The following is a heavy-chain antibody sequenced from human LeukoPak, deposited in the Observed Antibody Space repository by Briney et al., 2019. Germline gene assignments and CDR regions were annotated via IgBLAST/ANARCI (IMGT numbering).Heavy chain of an antibody. Sequence: SETLSLTCAVYGGSFSGYYWSWVRQPPGKGLEWIGEINHSGSTNYNPSLKSRVTMSVDTSKNQFSLKLSSVTAADTAVYYCARDNLMVYASPEYYYYYYMDVWGKGTTVTVSS. CDR3: ARDNLMVYASPEYYYYYYMDV. D-gene: IGHD2-8*01. CDR2: INHSGST. J-gene: IGHJ6*03. V-gene: IGHV4-34*01. CDR1: GGSFSGYY.